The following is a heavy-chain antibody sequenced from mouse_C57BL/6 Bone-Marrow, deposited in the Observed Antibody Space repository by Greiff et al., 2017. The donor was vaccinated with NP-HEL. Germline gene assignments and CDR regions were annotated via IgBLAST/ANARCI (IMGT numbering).Heavy chain of an antibody. J-gene: IGHJ2*01. CDR1: GYTFTSYW. CDR2: IHPNSGST. Sequence: VQLQQPGAELVKPGASVKLSCKASGYTFTSYWMHWVKQRPGQGLEWIGMIHPNSGSTNYNEKFKSKATLTVDKSSSTAYMQLSSLTSEDSAVYYCARFATVVRFDYWGQGTTLTVSS. D-gene: IGHD1-1*01. V-gene: IGHV1-64*01. CDR3: ARFATVVRFDY.